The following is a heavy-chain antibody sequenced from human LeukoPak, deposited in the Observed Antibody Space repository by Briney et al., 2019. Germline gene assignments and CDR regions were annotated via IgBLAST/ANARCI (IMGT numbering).Heavy chain of an antibody. CDR2: ISSSGSTI. D-gene: IGHD3-9*01. Sequence: PGGSLGLSCAASGFTFSDYYMSWIRQAPGKGLEWVSYISSSGSTIYYADSVKGRFTISRDNAKNSLYLQMNSLRAEDTAVYYCARDLTLVRRNDYWGQGTLVTVSS. CDR1: GFTFSDYY. J-gene: IGHJ4*02. V-gene: IGHV3-11*04. CDR3: ARDLTLVRRNDY.